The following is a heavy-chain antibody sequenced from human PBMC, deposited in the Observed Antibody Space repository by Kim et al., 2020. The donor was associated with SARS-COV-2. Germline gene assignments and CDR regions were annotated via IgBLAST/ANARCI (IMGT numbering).Heavy chain of an antibody. D-gene: IGHD3-10*01. CDR1: GYTFTSYA. J-gene: IGHJ3*02. Sequence: ASVKVSCKASGYTFTSYAMHWVRQAPGQRLEWMGWINAGNGNTKYSQKFQGRVTITRDTSASTAYMELSSLRSEDTAVYYCARDGPAYGSGSYYLPAFDIWGQGTMVTVSS. V-gene: IGHV1-3*01. CDR2: INAGNGNT. CDR3: ARDGPAYGSGSYYLPAFDI.